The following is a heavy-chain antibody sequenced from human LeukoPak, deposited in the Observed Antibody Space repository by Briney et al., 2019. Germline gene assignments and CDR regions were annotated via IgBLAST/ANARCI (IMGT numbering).Heavy chain of an antibody. CDR2: INSDGSST. J-gene: IGHJ4*02. V-gene: IGHV3-74*01. CDR1: GFTFSSYW. Sequence: GGSLRLSCAASGFTFSSYWMHWVRQAPGKGLVWVSRINSDGSSTSYADSVKGRFTISRDNAKNTLYLQMNSLRAEDTAVYYCARASYQPLLVYDYWGQGTLVTVSS. CDR3: ARASYQPLLVYDY. D-gene: IGHD2-2*01.